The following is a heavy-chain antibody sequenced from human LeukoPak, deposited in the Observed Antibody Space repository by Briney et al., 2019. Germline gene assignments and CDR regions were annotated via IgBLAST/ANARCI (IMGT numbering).Heavy chain of an antibody. J-gene: IGHJ3*02. D-gene: IGHD3-9*01. CDR2: IYYSGST. CDR1: GGSISSSSYY. Sequence: SETLSLTCTVSGGSISSSSYYWGWIRQPPGKGLEWIGSIYYSGSTYYNPSLKSRVTISVDTSKNQFSLKLSSVTAADTAVYYCARAPDESVSLLRYFDWLLFDAFDIWGQGTMVTVSS. CDR3: ARAPDESVSLLRYFDWLLFDAFDI. V-gene: IGHV4-39*01.